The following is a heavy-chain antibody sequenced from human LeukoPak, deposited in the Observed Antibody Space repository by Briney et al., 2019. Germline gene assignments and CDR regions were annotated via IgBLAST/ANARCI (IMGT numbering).Heavy chain of an antibody. CDR2: ISSSSGYL. V-gene: IGHV3-21*01. Sequence: GGSLRLSCTASGFTFSIYNMNWVSQAPGKGLEWVALISSSSGYLYYTDSVKGRFTISRDNAKNSLYLQMNSLRAEDTAAYYCARGSEWEPLYYFDYWGQGNLVTVYS. CDR1: GFTFSIYN. CDR3: ARGSEWEPLYYFDY. D-gene: IGHD1-26*01. J-gene: IGHJ4*02.